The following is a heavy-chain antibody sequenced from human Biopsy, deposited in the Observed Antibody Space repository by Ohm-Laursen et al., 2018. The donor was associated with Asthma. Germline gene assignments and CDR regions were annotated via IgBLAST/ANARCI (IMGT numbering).Heavy chain of an antibody. CDR2: ILPILGTS. J-gene: IGHJ4*02. V-gene: IGHV1-69*13. Sequence: SVKVSCKASGGTFSTFTITWVRQAPGQALGWMGGILPILGTSNYAQKFQGRVTITADESTRTAYMELSSLRSEDTAVYYCATPPVGSISYFDSWGQGTLVTVSS. CDR1: GGTFSTFT. D-gene: IGHD1-26*01. CDR3: ATPPVGSISYFDS.